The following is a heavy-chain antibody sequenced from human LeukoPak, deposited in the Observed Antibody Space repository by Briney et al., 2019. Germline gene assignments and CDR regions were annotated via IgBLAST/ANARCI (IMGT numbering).Heavy chain of an antibody. CDR3: ARGRYSSSWWLDY. J-gene: IGHJ4*02. CDR2: ISSSGSNI. V-gene: IGHV3-48*04. CDR1: GFTFSSYS. D-gene: IGHD6-13*01. Sequence: GGSLRLSCTVSGFTFSSYSMNCVRQAPGQGLEWVSYISSSGSNIYYADSVKGRFTISRDNAKNSLNLQMNSLRAEDTAVYYGARGRYSSSWWLDYWGQGTLVTVSS.